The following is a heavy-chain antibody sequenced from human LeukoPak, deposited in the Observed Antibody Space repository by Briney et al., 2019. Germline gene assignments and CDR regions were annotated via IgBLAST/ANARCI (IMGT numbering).Heavy chain of an antibody. Sequence: GGSLRLSCAVSGFTFSSYVMHWVRQPPGKGLEWVAVISYDGTNKYYADSVKGRFTISRDISKNTLYLQMNSLRAEDTAVYYCARSFGYGVDAFDIWGQGTMVTVSS. CDR3: ARSFGYGVDAFDI. CDR2: ISYDGTNK. V-gene: IGHV3-30*04. CDR1: GFTFSSYV. D-gene: IGHD5-18*01. J-gene: IGHJ3*02.